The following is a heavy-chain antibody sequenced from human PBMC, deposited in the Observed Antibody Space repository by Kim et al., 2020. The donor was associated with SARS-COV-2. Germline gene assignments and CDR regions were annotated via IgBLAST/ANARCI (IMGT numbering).Heavy chain of an antibody. CDR1: GFTFGDYA. D-gene: IGHD6-19*01. V-gene: IGHV3-9*01. CDR3: AKDMGVAGTPRGGFDP. J-gene: IGHJ5*02. Sequence: GGSLRLSCAASGFTFGDYAMHWVRQAPGKGLEWVSGISWNSGSIGYADSVKGRFTISRDNAKNSLYLQMYSLRAEDTALYYCAKDMGVAGTPRGGFDPWGQGTLVTVSS. CDR2: ISWNSGSI.